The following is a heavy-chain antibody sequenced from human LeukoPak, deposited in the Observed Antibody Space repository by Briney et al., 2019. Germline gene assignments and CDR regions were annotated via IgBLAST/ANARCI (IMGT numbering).Heavy chain of an antibody. Sequence: GGSLRLSCSASGFTFSNYAMHWVRQAPGKGLEYVSGINDNGGTTHYADSVKGRFTISRDDSKNTLYLQMSGLGTDDTAMYHCVKDLSGSYTFDYWGQGTLVTVSS. V-gene: IGHV3-64D*09. J-gene: IGHJ4*02. CDR2: INDNGGTT. CDR3: VKDLSGSYTFDY. CDR1: GFTFSNYA. D-gene: IGHD1-26*01.